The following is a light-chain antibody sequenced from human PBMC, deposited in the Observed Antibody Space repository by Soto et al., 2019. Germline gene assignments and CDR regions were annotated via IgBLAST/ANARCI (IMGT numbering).Light chain of an antibody. Sequence: DIQVTQSPSSLSASVGDRVTITCRASRGIRDALGWYQQKSGKVPKRLIYSASSLQNGVPSRFSGRGYGTEFTLTISSLQPEDFATYFCLQHSDYPFTFGQGTRLEI. CDR3: LQHSDYPFT. J-gene: IGKJ2*01. V-gene: IGKV1-17*01. CDR1: RGIRDA. CDR2: SAS.